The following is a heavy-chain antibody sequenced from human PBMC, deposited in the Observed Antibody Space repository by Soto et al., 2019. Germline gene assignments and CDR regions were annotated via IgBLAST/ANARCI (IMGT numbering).Heavy chain of an antibody. D-gene: IGHD4-17*01. J-gene: IGHJ4*02. V-gene: IGHV3-23*01. Sequence: VQLLESGGGLVQPGGSLRLSCAASGFTFSSYAMSWVRQAPGKGLEWVSAISGSGGSTYYADSVKGRFTISRDNSKNTLYLQMNSLRAEDTAVYYCANSPPRSMTTVTTIDYWGQGTLVTVSS. CDR1: GFTFSSYA. CDR3: ANSPPRSMTTVTTIDY. CDR2: ISGSGGST.